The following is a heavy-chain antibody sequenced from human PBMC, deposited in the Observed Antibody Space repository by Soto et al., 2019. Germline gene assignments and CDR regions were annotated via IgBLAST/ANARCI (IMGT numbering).Heavy chain of an antibody. D-gene: IGHD3-10*01. CDR2: IHHSGRT. J-gene: IGHJ1*01. Sequence: QVQLQESGPGLVKASQTLSLTCTVSGGSISSGGYYWTWIRQDPGKGLEWNGNIHHSGRTFYNPSLRSRVSISVETSKNQFSLKLGSVTAADTAVYFWVRGVLSWCEGNLVTGSS. CDR1: GGSISSGGYY. CDR3: VRGVLS. V-gene: IGHV4-31*03.